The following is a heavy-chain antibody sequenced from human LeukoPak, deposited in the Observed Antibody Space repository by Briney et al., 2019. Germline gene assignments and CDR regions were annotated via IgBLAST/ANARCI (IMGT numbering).Heavy chain of an antibody. J-gene: IGHJ5*02. D-gene: IGHD4-17*01. Sequence: SETLSLTCTVSGGSISSYYWSWIRQPPGKGLEWIGYIYYSGSTNYNPSLKSRVTVSVDTSKNQFSLKLTSVTAADTALYYCARAQGRSSVTNWFDPWGQGTLVIVSS. CDR3: ARAQGRSSVTNWFDP. CDR1: GGSISSYY. CDR2: IYYSGST. V-gene: IGHV4-59*01.